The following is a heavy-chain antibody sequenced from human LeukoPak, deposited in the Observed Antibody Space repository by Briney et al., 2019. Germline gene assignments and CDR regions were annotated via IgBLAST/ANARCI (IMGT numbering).Heavy chain of an antibody. V-gene: IGHV3-23*01. J-gene: IGHJ4*02. CDR1: GFTFSSYA. Sequence: GGSLRLSCAASGFTFSSYAMSWVRQAPGKGLEWVSAISGSGGSTYYADSVKGRFTISRDNSKNTLYLQMNSLRAEDTAVYYCAKKGAYSSDSYYFDYWGQGTLVTVSS. CDR3: AKKGAYSSDSYYFDY. D-gene: IGHD6-25*01. CDR2: ISGSGGST.